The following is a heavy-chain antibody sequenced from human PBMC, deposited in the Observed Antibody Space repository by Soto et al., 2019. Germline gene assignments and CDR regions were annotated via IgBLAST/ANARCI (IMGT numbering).Heavy chain of an antibody. V-gene: IGHV4-4*02. CDR3: SRVPGVVVSAGDAFDI. CDR1: GGSVSSSNW. J-gene: IGHJ3*02. D-gene: IGHD2-21*02. CDR2: IYHSGSA. Sequence: VQLRESGPGLVKPSGTLSLTCAVSGGSVSSSNWWSWVRQSPGKGLEWMGEIYHSGSAHYNPSLKSRATISLDKSKNQFSLRLTSVTAADTAVYYCSRVPGVVVSAGDAFDIWGPGTRVIVSS.